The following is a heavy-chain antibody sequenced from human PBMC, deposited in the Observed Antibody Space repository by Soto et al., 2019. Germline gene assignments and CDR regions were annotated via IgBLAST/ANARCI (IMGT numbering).Heavy chain of an antibody. CDR3: VQGASTAHQPLDS. J-gene: IGHJ4*02. V-gene: IGHV3-30*03. Sequence: QVQLVESGGGVVQPGRSLRLSCAASGFIFRNFGMHWVRRAPGKGLEWVATISGDGNDKYYPDSMKGRFTISRDNFHNTLYLQLNSLRPEHTAVYLCVQGASTAHQPLDSWGQGVLVTVSS. CDR1: GFIFRNFG. CDR2: ISGDGNDK. D-gene: IGHD1-26*01.